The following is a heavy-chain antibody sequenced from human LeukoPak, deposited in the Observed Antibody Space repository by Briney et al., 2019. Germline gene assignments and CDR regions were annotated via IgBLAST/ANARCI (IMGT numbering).Heavy chain of an antibody. CDR2: ISHDGSTK. J-gene: IGHJ4*02. CDR1: TFTFSGHA. D-gene: IGHD1-26*01. Sequence: GGSLRLSCAVSTFTFSGHAMHWVRQAPAKGLEWVALISHDGSTKYQADSVKGRFTISRDNSKNTLYLQMNSLRVEDTAVYYCARDISGTYSFDYSGQGTLVTVSS. V-gene: IGHV3-30-3*01. CDR3: ARDISGTYSFDY.